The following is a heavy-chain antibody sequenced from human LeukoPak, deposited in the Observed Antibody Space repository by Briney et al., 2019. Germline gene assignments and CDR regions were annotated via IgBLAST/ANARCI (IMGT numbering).Heavy chain of an antibody. CDR1: GFTFSSYA. CDR3: ARDRPNYYGSDGHYYRRDGDY. CDR2: ITSRGEST. D-gene: IGHD3-22*01. J-gene: IGHJ4*02. Sequence: GGSLRLSCAASGFTFSSYAMSWVRQAPGKGLQWVSSITSRGESTWYVDSVKGRFTITRDNSENTLYLQTHSLRAEDTAVYYCARDRPNYYGSDGHYYRRDGDYWGRGTLVSVSS. V-gene: IGHV3-23*01.